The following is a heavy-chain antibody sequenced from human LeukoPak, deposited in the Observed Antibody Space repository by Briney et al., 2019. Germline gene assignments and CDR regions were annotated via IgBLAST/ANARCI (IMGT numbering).Heavy chain of an antibody. D-gene: IGHD4-17*01. CDR2: INTSGST. Sequence: SETLSLTCTVSGGSISSYYWTWIRQSAGKGLEWIGRINTSGSTNYNPSLRSRVTMSVNTSKNQFSLKLTSVTAADTAVYYCARDLVTVTKGFDIWGQGTMVSVSS. CDR1: GGSISSYY. J-gene: IGHJ3*02. V-gene: IGHV4-4*07. CDR3: ARDLVTVTKGFDI.